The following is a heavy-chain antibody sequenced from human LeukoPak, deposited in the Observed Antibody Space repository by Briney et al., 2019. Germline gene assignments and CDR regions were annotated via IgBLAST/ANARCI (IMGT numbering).Heavy chain of an antibody. CDR2: IKHDGSEK. J-gene: IGHJ6*04. CDR3: AELGITMIGGV. Sequence: GGSLTLSCAASGFTFSNYWMTWVRQAPGKGPEWVAYIKHDGSEKYYVDSVKGRFTISRDNAKNSLYLQMNSLRAEDTAVYYCAELGITMIGGVWGKGTTVTISS. CDR1: GFTFSNYW. D-gene: IGHD3-10*02. V-gene: IGHV3-7*01.